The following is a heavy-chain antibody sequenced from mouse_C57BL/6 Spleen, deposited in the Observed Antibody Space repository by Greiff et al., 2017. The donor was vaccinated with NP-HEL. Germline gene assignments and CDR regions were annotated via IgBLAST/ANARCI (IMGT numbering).Heavy chain of an antibody. J-gene: IGHJ3*01. Sequence: VQLQQSGPELVKPGASVKISCKASGYAFSSSWMNWVKQRPGKGLEWIGRIYPGDGDTNYNGKFKGKATLTADKSSRTAYMQLSSLTSEDSAVYFCASPEAWFAYWGQGTLVTVSA. CDR2: IYPGDGDT. CDR3: ASPEAWFAY. V-gene: IGHV1-82*01. CDR1: GYAFSSSW.